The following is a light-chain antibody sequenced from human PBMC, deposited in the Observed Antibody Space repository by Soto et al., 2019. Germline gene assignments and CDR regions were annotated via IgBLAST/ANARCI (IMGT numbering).Light chain of an antibody. CDR1: QSLLHSNGFNY. CDR2: LGS. CDR3: MQALQTRYT. J-gene: IGKJ2*01. Sequence: DIVMTQSPLSLPVTPGEPASSSCRSSQSLLHSNGFNYLDWYLQKPGQSPQLLIYLGSNRASGVPDRFSGSGSGTDFTLKISRVEAEDVGVYYCMQALQTRYTFGQGTKVDIK. V-gene: IGKV2-28*01.